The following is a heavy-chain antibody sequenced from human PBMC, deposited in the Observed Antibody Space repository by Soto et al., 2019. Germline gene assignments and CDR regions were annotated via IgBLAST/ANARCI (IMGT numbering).Heavy chain of an antibody. CDR3: ARDGYNRDYFDY. D-gene: IGHD5-12*01. Sequence: SVEVWCRGSCYTFTSYGISWVRQAPVQGLEWMGWISAYNGNTNYAKKLQGRVTMTTDTSTSKAYMALRSLRSDATAVYYCARDGYNRDYFDYWGQGTLVTVSA. CDR2: ISAYNGNT. V-gene: IGHV1-18*04. CDR1: CYTFTSYG. J-gene: IGHJ4*02.